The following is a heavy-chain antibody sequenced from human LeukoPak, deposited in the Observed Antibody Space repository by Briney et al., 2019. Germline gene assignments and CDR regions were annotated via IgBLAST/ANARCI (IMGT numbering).Heavy chain of an antibody. Sequence: PGGSLRLSCAAPGFTFSSYWMSWVRQAPGKGLEWVANIKQDGSEKYYVDSVKGRFTISRDNAMNSLYLQMNSLRAEDTAVYYCARAPAGDYVWGSYRYLDYWGQGTLVTVSS. D-gene: IGHD3-16*02. J-gene: IGHJ4*02. V-gene: IGHV3-7*01. CDR3: ARAPAGDYVWGSYRYLDY. CDR1: GFTFSSYW. CDR2: IKQDGSEK.